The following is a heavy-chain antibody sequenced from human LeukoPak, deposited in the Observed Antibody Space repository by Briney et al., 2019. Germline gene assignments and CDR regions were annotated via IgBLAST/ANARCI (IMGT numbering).Heavy chain of an antibody. CDR3: ARDRHRRHYYDSSLHSPLDY. D-gene: IGHD3-22*01. CDR1: GYTFTSYY. J-gene: IGHJ4*02. Sequence: GASVKVSCKASGYTFTSYYMHWLRQAPGQGLEWMGWISGYNGNTNYAQKLQGRVTMTTDTSTSTAYMDLRSLRSDDTAVYYCARDRHRRHYYDSSLHSPLDYWGQGTLVTVSS. V-gene: IGHV1-18*04. CDR2: ISGYNGNT.